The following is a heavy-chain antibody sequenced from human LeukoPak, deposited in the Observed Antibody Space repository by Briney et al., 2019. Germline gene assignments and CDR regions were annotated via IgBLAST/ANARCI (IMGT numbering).Heavy chain of an antibody. CDR3: ARGMRDYMDYYYSSMDV. J-gene: IGHJ6*03. Sequence: PGGSLRLSCAASGFTFSDYYMSWIRQAPGKGLEWVSYISSSGGTIYYADSVKGRFTISRDNAKNSLHLQMNSLRAEDTAVYYCARGMRDYMDYYYSSMDVWGKGTTVTVSS. CDR1: GFTFSDYY. CDR2: ISSSGGTI. D-gene: IGHD4-11*01. V-gene: IGHV3-11*04.